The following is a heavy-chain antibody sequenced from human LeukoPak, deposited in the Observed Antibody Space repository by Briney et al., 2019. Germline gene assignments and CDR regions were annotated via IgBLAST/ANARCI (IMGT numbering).Heavy chain of an antibody. V-gene: IGHV4-4*09. CDR2: IYTSGST. D-gene: IGHD6-6*01. J-gene: IGHJ3*02. CDR1: GGSLSGSY. Sequence: SETLSLTCTVSGGSLSGSYWSWIRQPPGKGLEWIGYIYTSGSTNYNPSLKSRVTMSIDTSKNQFSLKLSSVTAADTAVYNCARGSARAFDIWGQGTMVTVSS. CDR3: ARGSARAFDI.